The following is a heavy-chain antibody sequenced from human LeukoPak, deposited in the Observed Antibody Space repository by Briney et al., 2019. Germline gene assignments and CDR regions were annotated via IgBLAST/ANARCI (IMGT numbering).Heavy chain of an antibody. Sequence: ASVTVSCKASGYTFTSYGISWVRQAPGQGLEWMGWISAYNGNTNYAQKLQGRVTMTTDTSTSTAYMELRSLRSDDTAVYYCARAFRYCSGGSCYSYYYYGMDVWGQGTTVTVSS. J-gene: IGHJ6*02. CDR1: GYTFTSYG. CDR3: ARAFRYCSGGSCYSYYYYGMDV. CDR2: ISAYNGNT. V-gene: IGHV1-18*01. D-gene: IGHD2-15*01.